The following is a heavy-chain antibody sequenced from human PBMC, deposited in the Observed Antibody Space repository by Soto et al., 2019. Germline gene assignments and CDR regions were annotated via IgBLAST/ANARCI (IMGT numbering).Heavy chain of an antibody. D-gene: IGHD3-9*01. J-gene: IGHJ3*01. CDR3: ARDSYYDILTGYSRNAFDV. Sequence: QVQLVQSGAEVKKPGASVKVSCKASGYTFIGHYIHWVRQAPGQGLEWMGWNNPNSGGTNFAQKFQGRVTMTRDTPITTAYMELTRLRSDDTAVYYCARDSYYDILTGYSRNAFDVWGQGTMVTVSS. CDR2: NNPNSGGT. V-gene: IGHV1-2*02. CDR1: GYTFIGHY.